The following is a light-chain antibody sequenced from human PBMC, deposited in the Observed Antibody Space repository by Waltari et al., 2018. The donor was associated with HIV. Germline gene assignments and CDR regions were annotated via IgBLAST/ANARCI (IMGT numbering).Light chain of an antibody. J-gene: IGLJ3*02. Sequence: QTVVTQEPSFSVSPGGTVTVTCGLSSGSVATNYYPSWYQQTPGQAPRTLIYSTNIRSSGVPDRFSGSILGNKAALTITGAQADDESDYYCLLYMGNGISVFGGGTKLTVL. CDR3: LLYMGNGISV. V-gene: IGLV8-61*01. CDR2: STN. CDR1: SGSVATNYY.